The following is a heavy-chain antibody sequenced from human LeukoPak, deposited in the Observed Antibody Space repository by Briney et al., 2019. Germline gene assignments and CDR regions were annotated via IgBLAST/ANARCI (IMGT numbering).Heavy chain of an antibody. CDR3: AKGYCSSTTCYIRELAHAY. Sequence: GGSLRLSCAASGFTFSDYYMSWIRQAPGKGLEWVSVISGSGDSTYYGDSVKGRFTISRANSKNTLYLQMKSLTAEDTAVYYCAKGYCSSTTCYIRELAHAYWGQGTMVTVSS. CDR1: GFTFSDYY. V-gene: IGHV3-23*01. D-gene: IGHD2-2*02. J-gene: IGHJ4*02. CDR2: ISGSGDST.